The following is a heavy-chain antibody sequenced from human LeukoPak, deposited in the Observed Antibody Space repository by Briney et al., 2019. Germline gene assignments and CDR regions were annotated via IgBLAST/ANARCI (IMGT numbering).Heavy chain of an antibody. D-gene: IGHD3-10*01. J-gene: IGHJ4*02. CDR3: ARGGFGGPTNDY. Sequence: GGSLRLSCAASGFTFSSYGMHWVRQAPGKGLEWVAFIRYDGSNKYYADSVKGRFTISRDNAKNSLYLQMNSLRAEDTAVYYCARGGFGGPTNDYWGQGTLVTVSS. CDR1: GFTFSSYG. CDR2: IRYDGSNK. V-gene: IGHV3-30*02.